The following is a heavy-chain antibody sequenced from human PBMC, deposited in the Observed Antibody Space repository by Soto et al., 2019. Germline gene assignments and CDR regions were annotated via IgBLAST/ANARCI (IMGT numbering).Heavy chain of an antibody. V-gene: IGHV3-33*01. D-gene: IGHD6-19*01. Sequence: LRLSCAASGFTFSSYGMHWVRQAPGKGLEWVAVIWYDGSNKYYADSVKGRFTISRDNSKNTLYLQMNSLRAEDTAVYYCARDVTSSGWYPYYYYYYGMDVWGQGTTVTVSS. CDR3: ARDVTSSGWYPYYYYYYGMDV. CDR2: IWYDGSNK. J-gene: IGHJ6*02. CDR1: GFTFSSYG.